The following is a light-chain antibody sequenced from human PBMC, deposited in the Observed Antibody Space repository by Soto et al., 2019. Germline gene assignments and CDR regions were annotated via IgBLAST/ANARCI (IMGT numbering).Light chain of an antibody. CDR2: GAS. CDR1: QSVSSSY. CDR3: QQYGSSPL. J-gene: IGKJ5*01. Sequence: EIVLTQAPGTPSLSPRERATLSCRASQSVSSSYLAWYQQKPGQAPRLLIYGASSRATGIPDRFSGSGSGTDFTLTISRLEPEDFAVYYCQQYGSSPLFGQGTRLEIK. V-gene: IGKV3-20*01.